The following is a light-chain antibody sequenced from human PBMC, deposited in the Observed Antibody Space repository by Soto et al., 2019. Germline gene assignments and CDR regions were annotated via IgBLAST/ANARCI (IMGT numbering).Light chain of an antibody. CDR1: SSDVGGYYY. Sequence: QSALTQPASVSGSPGQSITISCTGTSSDVGGYYYVSWYQHHPGKAPKLIIYQVTSRPSGVSNRFSASKSGNTASLTISALQAEDEALYYCSSYTSSSTLVFGGGTKLTVL. V-gene: IGLV2-14*01. CDR3: SSYTSSSTLV. CDR2: QVT. J-gene: IGLJ2*01.